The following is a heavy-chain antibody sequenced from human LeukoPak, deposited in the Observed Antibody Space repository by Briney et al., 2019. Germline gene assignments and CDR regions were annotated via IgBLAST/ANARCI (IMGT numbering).Heavy chain of an antibody. CDR3: ARGGGDS. D-gene: IGHD3-10*01. Sequence: PGGSLRPSCAASGVTVSRYWISWVRQAPGKGLEWVAMMTQDGGGKYYVDSVKGRFTISGDNAKHPLYLQMNSLRAEDTAVYYCARGGGDSWGQGTLVTVSS. V-gene: IGHV3-7*01. CDR1: GVTVSRYW. CDR2: MTQDGGGK. J-gene: IGHJ4*02.